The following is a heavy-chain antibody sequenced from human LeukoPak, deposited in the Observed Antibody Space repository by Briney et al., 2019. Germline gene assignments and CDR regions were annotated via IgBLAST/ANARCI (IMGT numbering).Heavy chain of an antibody. J-gene: IGHJ4*02. D-gene: IGHD6-19*01. Sequence: GGSPRLSCAVSGFTFSDYGMTWVRQAPGKGLDWVAVISATGGSTYYADSVKGRFSISRDNSKNTLFLLMNGLRAEDTAVYYCAKGPKIYTNGWYFDYWGQGTLVTVSS. CDR2: ISATGGST. V-gene: IGHV3-23*01. CDR3: AKGPKIYTNGWYFDY. CDR1: GFTFSDYG.